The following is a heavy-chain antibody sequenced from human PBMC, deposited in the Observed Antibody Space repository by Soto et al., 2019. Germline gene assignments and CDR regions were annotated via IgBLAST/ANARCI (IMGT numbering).Heavy chain of an antibody. J-gene: IGHJ2*01. CDR2: TYYRSKWHY. V-gene: IGHV6-1*01. D-gene: IGHD6-19*01. Sequence: QAQLQQSGPGLVKPSQTLSLICAISGDSVSSGTATWSWIRQSPSRGLEWLGRTYYRSKWHYDYAPSVQSRIAITPDTSKNQLSLHLNSVTPEDTAIYFCARDGSGWHWYFDLWGRGTLVTVSS. CDR3: ARDGSGWHWYFDL. CDR1: GDSVSSGTAT.